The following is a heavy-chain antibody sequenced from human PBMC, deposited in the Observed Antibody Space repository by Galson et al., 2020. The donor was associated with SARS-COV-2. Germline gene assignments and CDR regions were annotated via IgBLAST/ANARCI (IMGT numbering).Heavy chain of an antibody. CDR3: ARDFLPEHKNYYYDYYVMDV. CDR1: GFTVSSNY. V-gene: IGHV3-53*01. CDR2: IYSGGST. J-gene: IGHJ6*02. D-gene: IGHD2-21*01. Sequence: GGSLRLSCAAYGFTVSSNYISWVRQAPGKGLEWVSVIYSGGSTYYADSVKGRFTISRDNSKNTLYLQMNSLRAEDTAVYYCARDFLPEHKNYYYDYYVMDVWGQGTTVTVSS.